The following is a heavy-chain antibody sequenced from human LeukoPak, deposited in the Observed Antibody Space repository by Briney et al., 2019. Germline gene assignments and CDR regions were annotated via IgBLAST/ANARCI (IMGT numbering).Heavy chain of an antibody. V-gene: IGHV4-39*07. CDR2: INHSGST. Sequence: SETLSLTCTVSGGSISSSSYYWGWIRQTPGKGPEWIGEINHSGSTNYNPSLKRRVFMSVDTAKNQFSLKLNSVSAADTAVYYCARGGYFDSSGYPNPLDYWGQGTLVTVSS. CDR1: GGSISSSSYY. CDR3: ARGGYFDSSGYPNPLDY. D-gene: IGHD3-22*01. J-gene: IGHJ4*02.